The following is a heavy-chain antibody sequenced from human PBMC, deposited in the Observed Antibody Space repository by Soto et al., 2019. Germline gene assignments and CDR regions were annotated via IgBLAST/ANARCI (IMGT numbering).Heavy chain of an antibody. CDR2: ISYDGSNK. CDR1: GFTFSSYA. CDR3: ARDPFWYSSSWYNWFDP. J-gene: IGHJ5*02. Sequence: GGSLRLSCAASGFTFSSYAMHWVRQAPGKGLEWVAVISYDGSNKYYADSVKGRFTISRDNSKNTLYLQMNSLRAEDTAVYYCARDPFWYSSSWYNWFDPWGQGTLVTVSS. V-gene: IGHV3-30-3*01. D-gene: IGHD6-13*01.